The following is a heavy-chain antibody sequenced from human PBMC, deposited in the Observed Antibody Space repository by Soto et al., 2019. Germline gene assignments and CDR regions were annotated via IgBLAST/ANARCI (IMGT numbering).Heavy chain of an antibody. J-gene: IGHJ3*02. CDR1: GFTFSSYA. D-gene: IGHD2-2*01. CDR3: ARDQTDCSSTSCYEPEVSPLWRRPNAFDI. CDR2: ISYDGSNK. V-gene: IGHV3-30-3*01. Sequence: QVQLVESGGGVVQPGRSLRLSCAASGFTFSSYAMHWVRQAPGKGLEWVAVISYDGSNKYYADSVKGRFTISRDNSKNPLYLHMNSLRAEDAAVYYCARDQTDCSSTSCYEPEVSPLWRRPNAFDIWGQGTMVTVSS.